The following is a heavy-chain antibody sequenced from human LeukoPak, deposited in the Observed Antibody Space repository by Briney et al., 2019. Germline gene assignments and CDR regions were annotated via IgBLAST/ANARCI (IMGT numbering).Heavy chain of an antibody. J-gene: IGHJ4*02. V-gene: IGHV3-30*02. D-gene: IGHD5-18*01. Sequence: PGGSLRLSCAASGFTFSSYGMHWVRQAPGKGLEWVAFIRYDGSNKYYADSVKGRFTISRDNSKNTLYLQMNSLRAEDTAVYYCARAGGYSYGYWGQGTLVTVSS. CDR3: ARAGGYSYGY. CDR1: GFTFSSYG. CDR2: IRYDGSNK.